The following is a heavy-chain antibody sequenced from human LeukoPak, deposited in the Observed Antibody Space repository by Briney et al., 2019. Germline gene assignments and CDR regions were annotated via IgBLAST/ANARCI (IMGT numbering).Heavy chain of an antibody. CDR1: GLTFSNYE. Sequence: GGSLRLSCAGSGLTFSNYEMNWVRQAPGKGLECVSFISGSGSRIYYADSVKGRFTISRDNAKNSLYLQMNNLRADDTAVYYCAKDQGRGGFGLDCWGQGTLVTVSS. CDR2: ISGSGSRI. CDR3: AKDQGRGGFGLDC. J-gene: IGHJ4*02. D-gene: IGHD3-16*01. V-gene: IGHV3-48*03.